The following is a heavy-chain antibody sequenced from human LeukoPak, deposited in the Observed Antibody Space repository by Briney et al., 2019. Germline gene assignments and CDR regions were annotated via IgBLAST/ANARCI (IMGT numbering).Heavy chain of an antibody. CDR2: MRYDGNNK. Sequence: GGSLRLSCAASGFTFSSYWMSWVRQAPGEGLEWVAFMRYDGNNKYYADSVKGRFTISRDIPKSTLYLQMNSLRGEDTAVYYCAKDLRYYDSSGYFDYWGQGTLVTVSS. V-gene: IGHV3-30*02. D-gene: IGHD3-22*01. CDR1: GFTFSSYW. CDR3: AKDLRYYDSSGYFDY. J-gene: IGHJ4*02.